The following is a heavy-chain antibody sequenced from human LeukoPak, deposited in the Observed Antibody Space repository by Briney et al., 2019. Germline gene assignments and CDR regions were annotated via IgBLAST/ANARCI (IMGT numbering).Heavy chain of an antibody. CDR3: AKDAGPVFGELYFDI. CDR1: GFTVSGDY. J-gene: IGHJ3*02. V-gene: IGHV3-53*01. Sequence: GGSLRLSCEVSGFTVSGDYMSWVRQAPGKGLEWVSVIYSGGSTYYADSVKGRFTISRDNSNNTLYLQMNSLRAEDTAVYYCAKDAGPVFGELYFDIWGQGTMVTVSS. D-gene: IGHD3-10*02. CDR2: IYSGGST.